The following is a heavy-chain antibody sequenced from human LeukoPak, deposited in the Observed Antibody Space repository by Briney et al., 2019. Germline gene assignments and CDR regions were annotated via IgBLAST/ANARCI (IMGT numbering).Heavy chain of an antibody. V-gene: IGHV3-15*07. Sequence: PGGSLRLSCAASGFTLSNAWMTWVRKAPGKGLEWVGRIASNTDGGTTDYAAPVKGRFTISRDDSKNALYLQMNSLKTEDTALYYCTTRTTTTIYWGQGTLVTVSS. J-gene: IGHJ4*02. CDR1: GFTLSNAW. CDR3: TTRTTTTIY. D-gene: IGHD1-7*01. CDR2: IASNTDGGTT.